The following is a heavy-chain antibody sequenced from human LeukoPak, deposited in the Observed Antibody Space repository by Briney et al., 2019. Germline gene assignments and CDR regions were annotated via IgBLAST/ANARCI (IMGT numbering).Heavy chain of an antibody. CDR1: GGSVSSGSYY. CDR2: IYYSGST. Sequence: SETLSLTCTVSGGSVSSGSYYWSWLRQPPGTGLEWIGYIYYSGSTNYNPSLKSRVTISVDTSKNQFSLKLSSVTAADTAVYYCARGGSYGFPFYFDYWGQGTLVTVSS. J-gene: IGHJ4*02. D-gene: IGHD5-18*01. V-gene: IGHV4-61*01. CDR3: ARGGSYGFPFYFDY.